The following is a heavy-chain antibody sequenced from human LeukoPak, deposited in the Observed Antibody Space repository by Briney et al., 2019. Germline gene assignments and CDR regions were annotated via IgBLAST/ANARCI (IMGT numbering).Heavy chain of an antibody. D-gene: IGHD3-10*01. CDR2: ISYDGSNK. CDR1: GFTFSSYA. Sequence: GGSLRLSCAASGFTFSSYAMHWVRQAPGKGLEWVAVISYDGSNKYYADSVKGRFTISRDNSKNTLYLQMNSLRAEDTAVYYCARDIAPALLWFGELLLSAGGDAFDIWGQGTMVTISS. CDR3: ARDIAPALLWFGELLLSAGGDAFDI. J-gene: IGHJ3*02. V-gene: IGHV3-30-3*01.